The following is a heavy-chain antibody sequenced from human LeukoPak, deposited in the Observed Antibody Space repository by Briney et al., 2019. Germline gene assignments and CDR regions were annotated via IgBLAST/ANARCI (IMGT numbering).Heavy chain of an antibody. J-gene: IGHJ5*02. D-gene: IGHD3-9*01. Sequence: GGSLRLSCAASGFTFSSYSMNWVRQAPGKGLEWVSYISSSSSTIYYADSVKGRFTISRDNAKNSLYLQMNSLRDEDTAVYYCARDRDDILTGYPWFDPWGQGTLVTVSS. V-gene: IGHV3-48*02. CDR3: ARDRDDILTGYPWFDP. CDR2: ISSSSSTI. CDR1: GFTFSSYS.